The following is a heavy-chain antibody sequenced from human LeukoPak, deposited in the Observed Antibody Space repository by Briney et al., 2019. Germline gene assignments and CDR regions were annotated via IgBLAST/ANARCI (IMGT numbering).Heavy chain of an antibody. CDR1: GDSISSYY. D-gene: IGHD3-10*01. J-gene: IGHJ5*02. V-gene: IGHV4-4*09. Sequence: SETLSLTCTVSGDSISSYYWSWIRQPPGKGLEWIGYIYTSGSTNYNPSLKSRVTISVDTSKNQFSLKLSSVTAADTAVYYCARYVYGSGSQKMVGFDPWGQGTLVTVSS. CDR2: IYTSGST. CDR3: ARYVYGSGSQKMVGFDP.